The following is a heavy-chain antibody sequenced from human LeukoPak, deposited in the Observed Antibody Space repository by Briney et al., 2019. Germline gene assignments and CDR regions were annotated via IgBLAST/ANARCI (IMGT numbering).Heavy chain of an antibody. V-gene: IGHV3-21*01. J-gene: IGHJ6*03. CDR1: GFTFSSYS. CDR2: ISSSSSYI. CDR3: ARGRRRITIFGVVKGGTVYYYMDV. Sequence: PGGSLRLSCAASGFTFSSYSMNWVRQAPGKGLEWVSSISSSSSYIYYADSVKGRFTISRDNAKNSLYLQMNSLRAEDTAVYYCARGRRRITIFGVVKGGTVYYYMDVWGKGTTVTVSS. D-gene: IGHD3-3*01.